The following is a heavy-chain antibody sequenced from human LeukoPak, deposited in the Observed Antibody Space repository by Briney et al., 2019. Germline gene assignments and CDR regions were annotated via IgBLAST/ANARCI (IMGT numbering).Heavy chain of an antibody. CDR2: IIPILGIA. V-gene: IGHV1-69*04. Sequence: SVKVSCKASGGTFSSYAISWVRQPRGQGLAWVGRIIPILGIANYAQKFQGRVTITADKSTSTAYMELSSLRAEDTAVYYCAKDAVAPGSSGDYFDYWGQGTLVTVSS. J-gene: IGHJ4*02. D-gene: IGHD1-26*01. CDR3: AKDAVAPGSSGDYFDY. CDR1: GGTFSSYA.